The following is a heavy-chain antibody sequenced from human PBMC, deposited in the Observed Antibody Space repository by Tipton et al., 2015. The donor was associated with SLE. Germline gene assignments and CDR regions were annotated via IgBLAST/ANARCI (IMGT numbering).Heavy chain of an antibody. V-gene: IGHV4-59*01. CDR1: GGSFSGYY. CDR2: IYYSGST. D-gene: IGHD5-12*01. J-gene: IGHJ3*02. Sequence: TLSLTCAVYGGSFSGYYWSWIRQPPGKGLEWIGYIYYSGSTNYNPSLKSRVTISVDTSKNQFSLKLSSVTAADTAVYYCARDTRGLATIWGAFDIWGQGTMVTVSS. CDR3: ARDTRGLATIWGAFDI.